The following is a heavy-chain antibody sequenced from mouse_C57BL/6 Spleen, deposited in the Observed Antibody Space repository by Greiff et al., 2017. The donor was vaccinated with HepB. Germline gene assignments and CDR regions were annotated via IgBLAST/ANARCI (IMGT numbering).Heavy chain of an antibody. CDR3: ARRGSSSSYWYFDV. V-gene: IGHV1-52*01. D-gene: IGHD1-1*01. J-gene: IGHJ1*03. CDR1: GYTFTSYW. CDR2: IDPSDSET. Sequence: VQLQQPGAELVRPGSSVKLSCKASGYTFTSYWMHWVKQRPIQGLEWIGNIDPSDSETHYNQKFKDKATLTVDKSSSTAYMQLSSLTSEDSAVYYCARRGSSSSYWYFDVWGTGTTVTVSS.